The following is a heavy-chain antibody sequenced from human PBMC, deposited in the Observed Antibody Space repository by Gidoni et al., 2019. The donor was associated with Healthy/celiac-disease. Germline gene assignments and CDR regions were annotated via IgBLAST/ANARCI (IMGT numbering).Heavy chain of an antibody. CDR1: GYTLTGYY. V-gene: IGHV1-2*02. Sequence: QVQLVQSGAEVKKPGASVKVSCKASGYTLTGYYMHWVRQAPGQGLEWMGWINPNSGGTNYAQKFQGRVTMTRDTSISTAYMELSRLRSDDTAVYYCAKPLRLGELSSYYFDYWGQGTLVTVSS. CDR3: AKPLRLGELSSYYFDY. J-gene: IGHJ4*02. D-gene: IGHD3-16*02. CDR2: INPNSGGT.